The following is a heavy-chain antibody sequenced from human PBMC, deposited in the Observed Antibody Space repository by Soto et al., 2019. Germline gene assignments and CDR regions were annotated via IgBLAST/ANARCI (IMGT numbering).Heavy chain of an antibody. CDR1: GFTFTSHA. Sequence: GGSLRLSCAASGFTFTSHAMSWVRQAPGKGLEWVSSITVSGGSTYYADSVKGRFTISRDNSKNTLYLQMNSLRAEDTAVYYCAKVNSDYYFLPFGYWGQGTLVTVSS. J-gene: IGHJ4*02. D-gene: IGHD3-22*01. CDR2: ITVSGGST. CDR3: AKVNSDYYFLPFGY. V-gene: IGHV3-23*01.